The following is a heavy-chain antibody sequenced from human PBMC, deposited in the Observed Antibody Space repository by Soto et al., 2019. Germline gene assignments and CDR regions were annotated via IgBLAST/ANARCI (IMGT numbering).Heavy chain of an antibody. D-gene: IGHD1-26*01. CDR1: GYTFTSYG. J-gene: IGHJ4*02. V-gene: IGHV1-18*01. CDR2: ISAYNGNT. CDR3: AREDRGSYRGGHCDY. Sequence: QVQLVQSGAEVKKPGASVKVSCKASGYTFTSYGISWVRQAPGQGLEWMGWISAYNGNTNYAQKLQGRVTMTTHTPTRTAYMEPRSLRSDDTAVYYCAREDRGSYRGGHCDYWGQGTLVTVAS.